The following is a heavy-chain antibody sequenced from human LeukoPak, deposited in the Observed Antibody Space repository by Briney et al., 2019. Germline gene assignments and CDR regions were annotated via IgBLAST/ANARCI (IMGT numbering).Heavy chain of an antibody. CDR2: LYHTGIT. J-gene: IGHJ4*02. CDR1: GGSVTSHY. D-gene: IGHD3-22*01. CDR3: VRSVDYFDNTGPHMMFDY. Sequence: SDTLSLTCNVSGGSVTSHYWNWIRRPPGKGQEWIGYLYHTGITKYNPSLKSRVSMSVDTSKNQFFLKVNSVTAADTAVYHCVRSVDYFDNTGPHMMFDYWGQGSLVTVS. V-gene: IGHV4-59*02.